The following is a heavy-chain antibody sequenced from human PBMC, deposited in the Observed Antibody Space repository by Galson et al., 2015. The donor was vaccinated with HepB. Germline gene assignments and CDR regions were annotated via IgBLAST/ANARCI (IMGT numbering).Heavy chain of an antibody. J-gene: IGHJ3*02. CDR2: IYSGGST. Sequence: SLRLSCAASGFTVSSNYMSWVRQAPGKGLEWVSVIYSGGSTYYADSVKGRFTISRDNSKNTLYLQMNSLRAEDTAVYYSARVARVGATAEGGADAFDIWGQGTMVTVSS. CDR1: GFTVSSNY. CDR3: ARVARVGATAEGGADAFDI. V-gene: IGHV3-66*01. D-gene: IGHD1-26*01.